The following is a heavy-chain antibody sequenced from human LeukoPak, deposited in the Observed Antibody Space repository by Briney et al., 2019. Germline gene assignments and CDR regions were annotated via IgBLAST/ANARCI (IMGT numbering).Heavy chain of an antibody. V-gene: IGHV3-74*03. D-gene: IGHD6-13*01. CDR3: ARADSSWANDC. CDR2: ISSDGSST. CDR1: GFTFTSSW. J-gene: IGHJ4*02. Sequence: GGSLRLSCVASGFTFTSSWMYWVRQAPGKGLVWASRISSDGSSTTYADSVKGRFTSSRDNAKNTLYLQMNSLRVEDTAVYYCARADSSWANDCCGQGTLVTVSS.